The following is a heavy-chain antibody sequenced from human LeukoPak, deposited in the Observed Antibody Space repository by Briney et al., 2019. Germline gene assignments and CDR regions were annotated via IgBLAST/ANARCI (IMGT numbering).Heavy chain of an antibody. CDR2: IYYSGST. D-gene: IGHD3-22*01. CDR3: ASRGDPRSSGYYHATNYYGMDV. CDR1: GGSISSYY. V-gene: IGHV4-59*01. Sequence: PSETLSLTCTVSGGSISSYYWSWIRQPPGKGLEWIGYIYYSGSTNYNPSLKSRVTISVDTSKNQFSLKLSSVTAADTAVYYCASRGDPRSSGYYHATNYYGMDVWGRGTTVTVSS. J-gene: IGHJ6*02.